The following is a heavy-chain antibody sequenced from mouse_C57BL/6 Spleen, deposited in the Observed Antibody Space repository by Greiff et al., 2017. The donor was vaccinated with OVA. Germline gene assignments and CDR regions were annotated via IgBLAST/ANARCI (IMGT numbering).Heavy chain of an antibody. CDR1: GFSLTSYG. V-gene: IGHV2-6*03. CDR2: IWSDGST. Sequence: VKLMESGPGLVAPSQSLSITCTVSGFSLTSYGVHWVRQPPGKGLEWLVVIWSDGSTTYNSALKSRLSISKDNSKSQVFLKMNSLQTEDTAMYYCARGDGSNYDWFAYWGQGTLVTVSA. CDR3: ARGDGSNYDWFAY. J-gene: IGHJ3*01. D-gene: IGHD1-1*01.